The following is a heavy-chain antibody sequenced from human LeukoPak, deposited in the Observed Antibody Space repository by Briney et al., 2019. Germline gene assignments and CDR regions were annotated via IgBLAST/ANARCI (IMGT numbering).Heavy chain of an antibody. V-gene: IGHV3-15*01. J-gene: IGHJ4*02. Sequence: GGSLRLSYAASGFTFSNAWMSWVRQAPGKGLEWVGRIKSKTDGGTTDYAAPVKGRFTISRDDSKNTLYLQMNSLKTEDTAVYYCTTGLRYSSGWYKFYWGQGTLVTVSS. D-gene: IGHD6-19*01. CDR1: GFTFSNAW. CDR3: TTGLRYSSGWYKFY. CDR2: IKSKTDGGTT.